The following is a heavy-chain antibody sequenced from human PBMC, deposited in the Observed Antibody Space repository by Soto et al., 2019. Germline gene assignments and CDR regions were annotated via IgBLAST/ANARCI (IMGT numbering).Heavy chain of an antibody. J-gene: IGHJ5*01. CDR2: LSHDESYK. CDR3: ARDECRGGSCFPDS. V-gene: IGHV3-33*01. D-gene: IGHD2-15*01. CDR1: GFSLSRYG. Sequence: QVQLVESGGGVVQPGTSLRLSCVGSGFSLSRYGMHWVRQAPGKGLEWVAVLSHDESYKRYADSLKGRLTISRDISKSTLFLQMDSLRAEDTAVYHCARDECRGGSCFPDSWGQGTLVTVSS.